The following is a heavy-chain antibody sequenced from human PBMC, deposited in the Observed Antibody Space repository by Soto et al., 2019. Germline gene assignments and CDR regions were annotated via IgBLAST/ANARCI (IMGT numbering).Heavy chain of an antibody. CDR2: IYYSGST. CDR1: GGSISSYY. CDR3: ASGSGAPGYYYYYMDV. V-gene: IGHV4-59*08. D-gene: IGHD3-10*01. Sequence: SETLSLTCTVSGGSISSYYWSWIRQPPGKGLEWIGYIYYSGSTNYNPSLKSRVTISVDTSKNQFSLKLSSVTAADTAVYYCASGSGAPGYYYYYMDVWGKGTTVTVSS. J-gene: IGHJ6*03.